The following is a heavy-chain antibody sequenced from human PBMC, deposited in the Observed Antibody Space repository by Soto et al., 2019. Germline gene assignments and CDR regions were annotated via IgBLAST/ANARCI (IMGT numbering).Heavy chain of an antibody. CDR1: GGSITGSPYF. V-gene: IGHV4-39*01. Sequence: QLQLQESGPGLVKPSETLSLTCTVSGGSITGSPYFWGWIRQPPGKGLEWIGSIYYSGSTYYNPSLKSLVTIXXDXSXTQFSLKLSSVTAADTAVYYCARHRDGDYVPLYFDYWGQGTLVTVSS. CDR2: IYYSGST. D-gene: IGHD4-17*01. J-gene: IGHJ4*02. CDR3: ARHRDGDYVPLYFDY.